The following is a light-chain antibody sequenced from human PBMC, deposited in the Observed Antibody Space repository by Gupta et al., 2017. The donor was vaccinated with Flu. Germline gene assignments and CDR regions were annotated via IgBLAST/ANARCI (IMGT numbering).Light chain of an antibody. Sequence: PSSLSASVGDRVTIACRASQVISNYLNWYQQTAGKAPKLLIYGASTLQSGVPARFSGSASGTDFTLTISSLQPEDSATYYCQQSHSTPLTFGGGTKVDI. CDR1: QVISNY. V-gene: IGKV1-39*01. CDR2: GAS. CDR3: QQSHSTPLT. J-gene: IGKJ4*01.